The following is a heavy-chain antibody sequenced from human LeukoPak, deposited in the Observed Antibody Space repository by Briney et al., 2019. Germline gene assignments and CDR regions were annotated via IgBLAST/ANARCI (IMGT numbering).Heavy chain of an antibody. Sequence: PSETLSLTCTVSGGAISSYYWSWIRQPPGQGLEWIGYIYYSGSTNYNPSLKSRVTISVDTSKNQFSLKLSPVTAADTAVYYCARGAHDILTGYYNGWFDPWGQGTLVTVSS. D-gene: IGHD3-9*01. J-gene: IGHJ5*02. CDR2: IYYSGST. V-gene: IGHV4-59*01. CDR1: GGAISSYY. CDR3: ARGAHDILTGYYNGWFDP.